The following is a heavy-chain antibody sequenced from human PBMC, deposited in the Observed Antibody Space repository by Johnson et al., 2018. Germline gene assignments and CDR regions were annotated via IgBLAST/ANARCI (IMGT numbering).Heavy chain of an antibody. CDR2: IYPRDSDT. J-gene: IGHJ3*02. CDR1: GYSFTSYW. CDR3: GVSFGTKLEDVLDI. Sequence: EVQLVQSGAEVKKPGDSLTISCKASGYSFTSYWIGWVRQMPGQGLEWMGIIYPRDSDTRYSLAFHGQVTMSVDKSISTAYVQWSRLKASDTAMYYCGVSFGTKLEDVLDIWGQGTMITVSS. D-gene: IGHD3-16*01. V-gene: IGHV5-51*01.